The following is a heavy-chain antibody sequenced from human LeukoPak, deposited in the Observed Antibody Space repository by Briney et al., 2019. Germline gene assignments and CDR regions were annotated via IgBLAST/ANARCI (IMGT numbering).Heavy chain of an antibody. V-gene: IGHV1-8*01. D-gene: IGHD3-22*01. CDR1: RYTFTSYD. J-gene: IGHJ4*02. CDR2: MNTNSGNT. CDR3: ARALYYYDSSGYYADIIDY. Sequence: ASLKVSCKASRYTFTSYDINRVRQDTGQWLEWKGWMNTNSGNTGYAQKFQGRVTMTRNTSISTAYMELSSLRSEDTAVYYCARALYYYDSSGYYADIIDYWGQGTLVTVSS.